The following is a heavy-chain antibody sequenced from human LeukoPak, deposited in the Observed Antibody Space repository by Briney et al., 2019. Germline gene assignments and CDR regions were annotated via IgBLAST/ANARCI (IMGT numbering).Heavy chain of an antibody. CDR1: GYTFTSYG. CDR3: ARDPGVVVAASIDY. J-gene: IGHJ4*02. V-gene: IGHV1-18*01. D-gene: IGHD2-15*01. CDR2: ISAYNGNT. Sequence: GASVKVSCEASGYTFTSYGISWVRQAPGQGLEWMGWISAYNGNTNYAQKLQGRVTMTTDTSTSTAYIELKSLRSDDTAVYYCARDPGVVVAASIDYWGQGTLVTVSS.